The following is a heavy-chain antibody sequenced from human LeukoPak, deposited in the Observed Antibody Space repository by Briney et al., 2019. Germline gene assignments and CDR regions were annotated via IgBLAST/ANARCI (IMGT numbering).Heavy chain of an antibody. CDR2: IYSGGST. Sequence: GGSLRLSCAASGFTVSSNYMSWVRQAPGKGLEWVSVIYSGGSTYYADSVKGRFTISRDNSKNTLYLQMNSLRAEDTAVYYCARGFRELEFGLGDYWGQGTLVTVSS. CDR1: GFTVSSNY. D-gene: IGHD1-26*01. J-gene: IGHJ4*02. CDR3: ARGFRELEFGLGDY. V-gene: IGHV3-53*01.